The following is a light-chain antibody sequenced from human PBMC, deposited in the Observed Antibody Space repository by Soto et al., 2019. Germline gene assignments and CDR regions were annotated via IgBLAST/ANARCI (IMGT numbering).Light chain of an antibody. CDR1: QTISTY. J-gene: IGKJ4*01. Sequence: IQMTQSPSSLAASVGDRITITCRASQTISTYVNWYRQKSGTAPKRLLYDASTLQSGVPSRFSGSGSGTDFTLTISSLQLEDFATYYCQQTYNTPLTFGRGTKVDI. CDR3: QQTYNTPLT. CDR2: DAS. V-gene: IGKV1-39*01.